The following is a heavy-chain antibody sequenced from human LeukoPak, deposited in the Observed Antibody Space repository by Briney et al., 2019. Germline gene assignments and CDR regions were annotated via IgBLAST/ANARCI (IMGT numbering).Heavy chain of an antibody. CDR3: ARARPGASDIVVVPAAKSRFDP. Sequence: ASVKVSCKASGYTFTGYYMHWVRQAPGQGLEWMGWINPNSGGTNYAQKFQGRVTMTRDTSISTAYMELSRLRSDDTAVYYCARARPGASDIVVVPAAKSRFDPWGQGTLVTVSS. CDR2: INPNSGGT. D-gene: IGHD2-2*01. CDR1: GYTFTGYY. J-gene: IGHJ5*02. V-gene: IGHV1-2*02.